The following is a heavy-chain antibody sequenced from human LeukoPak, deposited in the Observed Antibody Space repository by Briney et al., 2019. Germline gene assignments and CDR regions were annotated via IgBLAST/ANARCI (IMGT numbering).Heavy chain of an antibody. J-gene: IGHJ6*02. D-gene: IGHD3-3*01. CDR3: ARAFIPPHYDFGSGYGMDV. V-gene: IGHV4-30-4*01. CDR2: ISYSGST. CDR1: GGSISSGDYY. Sequence: SETLSLTCTVSGGSISSGDYYWSWIRQPPGKGLEWIEYISYSGSTYYNPSLKSRVTISVDTSKNQFSLKLSSVTAADTAVYYCARAFIPPHYDFGSGYGMDVWGLGTTVTVSS.